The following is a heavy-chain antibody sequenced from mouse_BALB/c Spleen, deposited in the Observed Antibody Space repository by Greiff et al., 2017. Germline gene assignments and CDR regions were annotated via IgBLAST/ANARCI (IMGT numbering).Heavy chain of an antibody. Sequence: EVKVVESGGGLVKPGGSLKLSCAASGFTFSSYAMSWVRQTPEKRLEWVATISSGGSYTYYPDSVKGRFTISRDNAKNTLYLQMSSLRSEDTAMYYCVAPAWFAYWGQGTLVTVSA. CDR1: GFTFSSYA. CDR3: VAPAWFAY. CDR2: ISSGGSYT. V-gene: IGHV5-9-3*01. J-gene: IGHJ3*01.